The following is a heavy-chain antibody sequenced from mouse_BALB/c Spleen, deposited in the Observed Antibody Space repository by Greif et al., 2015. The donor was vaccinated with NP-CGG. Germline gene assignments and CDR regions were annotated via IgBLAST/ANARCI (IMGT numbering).Heavy chain of an antibody. CDR1: GFNIKDTY. CDR2: IDPANGNT. CDR3: ATYHYGWYFDV. V-gene: IGHV14-3*02. J-gene: IGHJ1*01. Sequence: EVHLVESGAELVKPGASVKLSCTASGFNIKDTYMHWVKQRPEQGLEWIGRIDPANGNTKYDPKFQGKATITADTSSNTAYLQLSSLTSEDTAVYYCATYHYGWYFDVWGAGTTVTVSS. D-gene: IGHD2-4*01.